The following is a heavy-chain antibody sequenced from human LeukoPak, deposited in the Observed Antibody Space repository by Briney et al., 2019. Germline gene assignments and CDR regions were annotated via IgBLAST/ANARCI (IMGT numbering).Heavy chain of an antibody. V-gene: IGHV3-21*01. Sequence: GGSLRLSCAASGFTFSSYSMNWVRQAPGKGLEWVSSISSSSSYIYYADSVKGRFTISRDNAKNSLYLQMNSLRAEDTAVYYCARYSSGWYHVGFDYWGQGTLVTVSS. CDR2: ISSSSSYI. D-gene: IGHD6-19*01. J-gene: IGHJ4*02. CDR3: ARYSSGWYHVGFDY. CDR1: GFTFSSYS.